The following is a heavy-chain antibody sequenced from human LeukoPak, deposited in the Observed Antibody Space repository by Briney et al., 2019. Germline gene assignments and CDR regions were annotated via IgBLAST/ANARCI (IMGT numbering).Heavy chain of an antibody. CDR1: GFTISSTY. V-gene: IGHV3-7*01. Sequence: GGSLRLSCAASGFTISSTYMSWVRQFPGKGLEWVANINQDGTEKYYVDSVKGRFTISRDNAKNSLYLQMNSLRDEDTAVYYCARGAIFGVVITRSAFDIWGQGTMVTVSS. D-gene: IGHD3-3*01. CDR2: INQDGTEK. CDR3: ARGAIFGVVITRSAFDI. J-gene: IGHJ3*02.